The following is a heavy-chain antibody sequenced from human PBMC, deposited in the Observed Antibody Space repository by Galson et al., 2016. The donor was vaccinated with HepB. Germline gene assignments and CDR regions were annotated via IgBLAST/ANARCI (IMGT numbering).Heavy chain of an antibody. CDR2: ISDTTSII. D-gene: IGHD1-7*01. Sequence: SLRLSCAASGFTFNKYNMNWVRQAPGKGLEWISYISDTTSIIYYADSVKGRFTISRDNSKNTLYLQMNSLRAEDTAVYYCARDWLELRHYYYMDVWGKGTTVTVSS. CDR1: GFTFNKYN. CDR3: ARDWLELRHYYYMDV. J-gene: IGHJ6*03. V-gene: IGHV3-48*01.